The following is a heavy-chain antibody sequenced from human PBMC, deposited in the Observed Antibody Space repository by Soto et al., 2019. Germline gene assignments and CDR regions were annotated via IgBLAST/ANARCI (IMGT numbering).Heavy chain of an antibody. V-gene: IGHV3-33*08. CDR2: IWHDGSNK. Sequence: QVQLVESGGGVVQPGGSLRLSCTPSGFTFNTYGMYWVRQAPGKGLEWVAIIWHDGSNKYYGDSVKGRFTISRDNSKNTLHLKITSLRAEATALYYCARGDSTGAYCYSCAINSGVHIWGQGPTAAVSS. J-gene: IGHJ6*02. CDR3: ARGDSTGAYCYSCAINSGVHI. CDR1: GFTFNTYG. D-gene: IGHD2-15*01.